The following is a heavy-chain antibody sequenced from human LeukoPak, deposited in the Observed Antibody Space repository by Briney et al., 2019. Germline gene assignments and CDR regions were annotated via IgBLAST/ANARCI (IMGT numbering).Heavy chain of an antibody. V-gene: IGHV3-23*01. CDR3: TRRRGNQQPIDY. Sequence: PGGSLRLSCAASGFTFDDYAMHWVRQAPGKGLEWVSAISGGGIGIYYADSLKGRFTISRDDSKNTLYLQMNSLRAEDTAVYYCTRRRGNQQPIDYWGQGTLVTVSS. D-gene: IGHD2-2*01. CDR1: GFTFDDYA. CDR2: ISGGGIGI. J-gene: IGHJ4*02.